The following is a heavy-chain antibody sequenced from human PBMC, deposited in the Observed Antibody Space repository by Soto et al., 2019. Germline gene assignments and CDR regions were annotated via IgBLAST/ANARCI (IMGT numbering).Heavy chain of an antibody. V-gene: IGHV1-2*04. Sequence: QVQLVQSGAEVKKPGAPVKVSCKASGYTFTGYYMHWVRQAPGQGLEWMGWINPNSGGTNYAQKFQGWVTMTRDTSISTAYMELSRLRSDDTAVYYCARGSCSSTSCYFRDWYFDLWGRGTLVTVSS. D-gene: IGHD2-2*01. CDR2: INPNSGGT. CDR3: ARGSCSSTSCYFRDWYFDL. J-gene: IGHJ2*01. CDR1: GYTFTGYY.